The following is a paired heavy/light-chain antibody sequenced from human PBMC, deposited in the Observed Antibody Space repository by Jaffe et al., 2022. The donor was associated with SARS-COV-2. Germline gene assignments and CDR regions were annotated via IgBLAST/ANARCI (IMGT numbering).Heavy chain of an antibody. D-gene: IGHD2-2*01. Sequence: QVQLQESGPGLVKPSETLSLTCTVSGGSISSYYWSWIRQPPGKGLEWIGYIYYSGSTNYNPSLKSRVTISVDTSKNQFSLKLSSVTAADTAVYYCASSGYCSSTSCYGVYYGMDVWGQGTTVTVSS. J-gene: IGHJ6*02. CDR1: GGSISSYY. CDR3: ASSGYCSSTSCYGVYYGMDV. V-gene: IGHV4-59*01. CDR2: IYYSGST.
Light chain of an antibody. CDR1: SSNIGSNT. CDR2: SNN. V-gene: IGLV1-44*01. Sequence: QSVLTQPPSASGTPGQRVTISCSGSSSNIGSNTVNWYQQLPGTAPKLLIYSNNQRPSGVPDRFSGSKSGTSASLAISGLQSEDEADYYCAAWDDSLNGHYVFGTGTKVTVL. J-gene: IGLJ1*01. CDR3: AAWDDSLNGHYV.